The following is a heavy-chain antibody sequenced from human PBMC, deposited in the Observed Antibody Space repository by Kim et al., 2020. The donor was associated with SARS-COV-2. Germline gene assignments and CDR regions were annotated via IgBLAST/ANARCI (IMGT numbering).Heavy chain of an antibody. J-gene: IGHJ5*02. D-gene: IGHD3-10*01. V-gene: IGHV4-59*01. CDR3: ARYYYGPHWFDP. Sequence: TYNPSLTSRVTISVDTSKHQFSLKLSSVTAADTAVYYCARYYYGPHWFDPWGQGTLVTVSS.